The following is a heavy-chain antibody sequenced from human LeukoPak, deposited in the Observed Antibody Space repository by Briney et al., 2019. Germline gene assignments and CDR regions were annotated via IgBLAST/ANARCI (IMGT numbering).Heavy chain of an antibody. CDR1: GFTFSSYS. D-gene: IGHD6-13*01. Sequence: GGSLRLSCAASGFTFSSYSMNWVRQAPGKVLEWVSSISSSSSYIYYADSVKGRFTISRDNAKNSLYLQMNSLRAEDTAVYYCARDSDSSSWYQQPHDAFDIWGQGTMVTVSS. CDR3: ARDSDSSSWYQQPHDAFDI. CDR2: ISSSSSYI. V-gene: IGHV3-21*01. J-gene: IGHJ3*02.